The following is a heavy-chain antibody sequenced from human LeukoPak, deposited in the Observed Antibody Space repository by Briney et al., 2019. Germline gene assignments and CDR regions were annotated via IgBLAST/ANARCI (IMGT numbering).Heavy chain of an antibody. CDR3: ARDIRQLVDY. D-gene: IGHD6-13*01. Sequence: GGSLRLSCAASGFTFSSYSMNWVRQAPGKGLEWVSSISSSSSYIYYADSVEGRFTISRDNAKNSLYLQMNSLRAEDTAVYYCARDIRQLVDYWGQGTLVTVSS. V-gene: IGHV3-21*01. CDR2: ISSSSSYI. CDR1: GFTFSSYS. J-gene: IGHJ4*02.